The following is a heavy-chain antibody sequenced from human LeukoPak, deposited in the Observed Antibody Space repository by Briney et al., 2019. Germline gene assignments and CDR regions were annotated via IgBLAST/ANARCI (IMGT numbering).Heavy chain of an antibody. J-gene: IGHJ5*02. CDR1: GYTFTSYG. V-gene: IGHV1-8*02. CDR2: MNPNSGNT. CDR3: ARGTIRSLIVATIDHWFDP. D-gene: IGHD5-12*01. Sequence: ASVKVSCKASGYTFTSYGISWVRQAPGQGLEWMGWMNPNSGNTGYAQKFQGRVTMTRNTSISTAYMELSSLRSEDTAVYYCARGTIRSLIVATIDHWFDPWGQGTLVTASS.